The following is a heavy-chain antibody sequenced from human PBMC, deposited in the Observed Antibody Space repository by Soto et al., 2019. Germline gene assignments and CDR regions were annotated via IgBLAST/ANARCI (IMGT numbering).Heavy chain of an antibody. CDR2: IYYSGST. J-gene: IGHJ4*02. CDR1: GGSISSYY. V-gene: IGHV4-59*01. CDR3: ASSGGYDLFDY. Sequence: SETLSLTCTASGGSISSYYWSWIRQPPGKGLEWIGYIYYSGSTNYNPSLKSRVTISVDTSKNQFSLKLSSVTAADTAVYYCASSGGYDLFDYWGQGTLVTVSS. D-gene: IGHD5-12*01.